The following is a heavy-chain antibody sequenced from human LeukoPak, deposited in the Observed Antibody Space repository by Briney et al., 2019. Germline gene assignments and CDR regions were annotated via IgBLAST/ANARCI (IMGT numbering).Heavy chain of an antibody. CDR2: ISWKSGSI. J-gene: IGHJ4*02. CDR1: GFTFDYYS. Sequence: GVSLRLSCAAWGFTFDYYSVHGVRQAPGKGLEGGSGISWKSGSIGYADFVKGRFTISRDNAKNSLYLQMNSLRAEGMALYYCAKDGHDSSGYYYVGYFDYWGQGTLVTVSS. D-gene: IGHD3-22*01. CDR3: AKDGHDSSGYYYVGYFDY. V-gene: IGHV3-9*03.